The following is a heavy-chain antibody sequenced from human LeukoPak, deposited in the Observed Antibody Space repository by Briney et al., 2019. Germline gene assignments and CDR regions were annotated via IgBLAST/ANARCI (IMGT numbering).Heavy chain of an antibody. D-gene: IGHD6-19*01. CDR1: GYTFTTYY. CDR3: AREHIAVAGNFDY. Sequence: ASVKVSCKASGYTFTTYYMHWVRQAPGQGLEWMGIINPGGGSTSYAQKFQGRVTMTRDTSTNTVYMELSSLRSEDTAVYYCAREHIAVAGNFDYWGQGTLVTVSS. J-gene: IGHJ4*02. CDR2: INPGGGST. V-gene: IGHV1-46*01.